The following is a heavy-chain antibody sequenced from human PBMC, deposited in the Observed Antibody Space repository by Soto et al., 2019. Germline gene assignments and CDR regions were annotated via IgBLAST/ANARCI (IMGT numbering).Heavy chain of an antibody. Sequence: GGSLRLSCTASGFLFTDYYMSWIRQPPGKGLEWLAYIDGSSDYTNSADSVKGRFTISRDNAKNSVFLQMNNLRADDTAVYYCARDLRFSSTNYFDFWGRGPLVTVYS. V-gene: IGHV3-11*06. J-gene: IGHJ4*02. CDR3: ARDLRFSSTNYFDF. CDR2: IDGSSDYT. D-gene: IGHD3-16*01. CDR1: GFLFTDYY.